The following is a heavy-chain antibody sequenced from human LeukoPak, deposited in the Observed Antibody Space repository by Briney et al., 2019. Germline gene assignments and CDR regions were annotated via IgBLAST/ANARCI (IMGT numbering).Heavy chain of an antibody. CDR3: ARDKIVGATHFDY. CDR2: TSHDETTK. J-gene: IGHJ4*02. V-gene: IGHV3-30*04. CDR1: GFTFSSYA. D-gene: IGHD1-26*01. Sequence: GGSLRLSCAASGFTFSSYAMHWVRQAPGKGLEWVAVTSHDETTKYYADSVKGRFTISRDNSKNTLYLQMNSLRAEDTAVYYCARDKIVGATHFDYWGQGTLVTVSS.